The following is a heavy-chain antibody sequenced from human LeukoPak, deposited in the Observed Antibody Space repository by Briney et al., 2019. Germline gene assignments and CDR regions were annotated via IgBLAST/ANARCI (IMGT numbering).Heavy chain of an antibody. CDR2: ISYDGSNK. CDR1: GFTFSSYA. D-gene: IGHD6-19*01. CDR3: AKDSVMYSSGWYPLSDY. J-gene: IGHJ4*02. Sequence: GGSLRLSCAASGFTFSSYAMHWVRQAPGKGLEWVAVISYDGSNKYYADSVKGRFTISRDNSKNTLYLKMNSLRAEDTAVYYCAKDSVMYSSGWYPLSDYWGQGTLVTVSS. V-gene: IGHV3-30*18.